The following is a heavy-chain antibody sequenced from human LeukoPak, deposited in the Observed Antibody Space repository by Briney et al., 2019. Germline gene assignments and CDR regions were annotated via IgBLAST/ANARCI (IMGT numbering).Heavy chain of an antibody. D-gene: IGHD3-10*01. J-gene: IGHJ4*02. V-gene: IGHV4-34*01. CDR1: GGSFSGYY. CDR3: ARARADYGSGASFDY. Sequence: SETLSLTCAVYGGSFSGYYWSWIRQPPGKGLEWIGEINHSGSTNYNPSLKSRVTMSVDTSKNQFSLKLSSVTAADTAVYYCARARADYGSGASFDYWGQGTLVTVSS. CDR2: INHSGST.